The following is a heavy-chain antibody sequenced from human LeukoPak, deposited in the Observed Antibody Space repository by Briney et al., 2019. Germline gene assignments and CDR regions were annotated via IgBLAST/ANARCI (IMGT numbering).Heavy chain of an antibody. J-gene: IGHJ4*02. CDR3: ARDSRY. CDR2: ISYDGSNK. CDR1: GFTFSSYA. Sequence: GGSLRLSCAASGFTFSSYAMHWVRQAPGKGLEWVAVISYDGSNKYYADSVKGRFTISRDNSKNTLYLQMNSLRAEDTAVYYCARDSRYWGQGTLVTVSS. V-gene: IGHV3-30-3*01.